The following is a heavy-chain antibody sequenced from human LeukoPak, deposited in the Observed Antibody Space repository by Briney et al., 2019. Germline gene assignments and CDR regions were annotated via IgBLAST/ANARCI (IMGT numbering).Heavy chain of an antibody. CDR2: IYYSGST. CDR3: ARGHSIASRLAYFDY. J-gene: IGHJ4*02. CDR1: GGSISTYY. D-gene: IGHD6-6*01. V-gene: IGHV4-59*08. Sequence: SETLSLTCTVSGGSISTYYWSWIRQPPGKGLEWIGYIYYSGSTNYIASLLSRVTLSVDTSKNQFSLKLSSVTAADTAVYYCARGHSIASRLAYFDYWGQGTLVTVSS.